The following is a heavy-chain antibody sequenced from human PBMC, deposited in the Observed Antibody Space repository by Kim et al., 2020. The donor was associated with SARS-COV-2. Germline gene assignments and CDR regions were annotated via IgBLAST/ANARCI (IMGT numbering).Heavy chain of an antibody. Sequence: GGSLRLSCVGSGFTFWDYGMHWVRQAPGKGLEWVCLIWCGGSPTYCADSVKGRFTVSRDNSKNTVFLQMNDLRVEDTAVYYCARNFYDYGDYWGRGTPVTVSS. CDR2: IWCGGSPT. CDR3: ARNFYDYGDY. J-gene: IGHJ4*02. D-gene: IGHD3-10*01. CDR1: GFTFWDYG. V-gene: IGHV3-33*01.